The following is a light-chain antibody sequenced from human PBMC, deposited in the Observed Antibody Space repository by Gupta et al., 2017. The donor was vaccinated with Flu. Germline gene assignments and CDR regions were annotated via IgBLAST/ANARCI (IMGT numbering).Light chain of an antibody. J-gene: IGKJ4*01. CDR3: QQYGGLPLT. CDR2: GAS. CDR1: KSVSDNF. V-gene: IGKV3-20*01. Sequence: ERATLSRRASKSVSDNFLAWHQLKPGQAPRRLIYGASSRATGIPDRFRGRGSGTEFNLTITTLEPEDFAVYYCQQYGGLPLTFGGGTKVEIK.